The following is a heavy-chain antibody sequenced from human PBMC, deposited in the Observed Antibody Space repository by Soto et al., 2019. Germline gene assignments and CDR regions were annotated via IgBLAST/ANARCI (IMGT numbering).Heavy chain of an antibody. Sequence: SETLSLTCTVSGGSVSNSQYFWVWLRQPPGKGLEWIGYIYYSGSTNYNPSLKSRVTISVDTSKNQFSLKLSSVTAADTAVYYCARGGGYYDFWSGYYTDYYYGMDVWGQGTTVTVSS. V-gene: IGHV4-61*01. CDR3: ARGGGYYDFWSGYYTDYYYGMDV. J-gene: IGHJ6*02. CDR1: GGSVSNSQYF. D-gene: IGHD3-3*01. CDR2: IYYSGST.